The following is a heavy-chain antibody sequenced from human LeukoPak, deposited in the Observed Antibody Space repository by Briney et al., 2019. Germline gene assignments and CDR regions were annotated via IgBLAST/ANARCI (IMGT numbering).Heavy chain of an antibody. D-gene: IGHD5-24*01. CDR3: AREGRDGSRYYFDY. CDR1: GGSFSGYY. J-gene: IGHJ4*02. Sequence: SETLSLTCAVYGGSFSGYYWSWIRQPPGKGLEWIGEINHSGSTNYNPSLKSRVSISVDTSKNQFSLKLNSVTAADTAVYYCAREGRDGSRYYFDYWSQGTLVTVSS. CDR2: INHSGST. V-gene: IGHV4-34*01.